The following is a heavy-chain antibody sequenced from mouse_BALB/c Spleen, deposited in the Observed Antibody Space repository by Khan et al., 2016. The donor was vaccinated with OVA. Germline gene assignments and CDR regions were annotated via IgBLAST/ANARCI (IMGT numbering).Heavy chain of an antibody. D-gene: IGHD2-10*02. CDR2: IDPENGET. J-gene: IGHJ3*01. V-gene: IGHV14-1*02. CDR1: DFNIKDYY. Sequence: EVQLQESGAELVRPGALVKLSCKASDFNIKDYYMHWVKQRPEQGLEWIGWIDPENGETVYDPKFQGKAIMTADTSSNTAYLQLSSLTSEDTAVYYCARSVYAAWFAYWGQGTLVTVSA. CDR3: ARSVYAAWFAY.